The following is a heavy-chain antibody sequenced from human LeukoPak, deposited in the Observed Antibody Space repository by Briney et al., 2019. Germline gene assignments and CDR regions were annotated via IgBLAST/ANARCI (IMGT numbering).Heavy chain of an antibody. J-gene: IGHJ4*02. CDR1: GGSISSGDYY. V-gene: IGHV4-30-4*01. D-gene: IGHD3-22*01. CDR2: IYYSGST. Sequence: SQTLSLTCTVSGGSISSGDYYWSWIRQPPGKGLEWIGYIYYSGSTYYNPSLKSRVTISVDTSKNQFSLKLSSVTAADTAVYYCAREPDYYDSSGYYLVDWGQGTLVTVSS. CDR3: AREPDYYDSSGYYLVD.